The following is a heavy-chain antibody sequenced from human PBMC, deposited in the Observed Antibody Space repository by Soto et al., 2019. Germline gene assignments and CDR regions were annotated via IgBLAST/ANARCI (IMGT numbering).Heavy chain of an antibody. V-gene: IGHV4-39*02. D-gene: IGHD2-8*02. CDR2: VSYIGTP. CDR3: VRQSGDNWFDS. CDR1: GDSLNNNNYY. J-gene: IGHJ5*01. Sequence: QLLLQESGPGLVKPSENLLLLCTVSGDSLNNNNYYWAWIRHSPGEGLEWIGSVSYIGTPFYNPSLKSRVTISIDTSRNNDSLQVTSVTAASSAVYFYVRQSGDNWFDSWGQGVPVTVYS.